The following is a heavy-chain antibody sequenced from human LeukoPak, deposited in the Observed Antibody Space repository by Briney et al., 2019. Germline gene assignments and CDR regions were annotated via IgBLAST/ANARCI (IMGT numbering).Heavy chain of an antibody. CDR2: ISSISSYI. CDR3: ARAHRKYFDY. Sequence: GGSLRLSCAASGFTFSSYSMNWVRQAPGKGREWVSSISSISSYIYYADSVKGRFTISRDNAENSLYLQMNSLRAEDTAVYYCARAHRKYFDYWGQGTLVTVST. J-gene: IGHJ4*02. CDR1: GFTFSSYS. V-gene: IGHV3-21*01.